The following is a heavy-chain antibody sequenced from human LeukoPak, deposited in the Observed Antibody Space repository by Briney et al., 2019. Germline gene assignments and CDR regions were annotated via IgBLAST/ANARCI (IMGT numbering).Heavy chain of an antibody. V-gene: IGHV3-64*02. CDR3: ARGASGSNYIDY. J-gene: IGHJ4*02. CDR1: GFTFSGHP. CDR2: ISRNGNTT. D-gene: IGHD1-26*01. Sequence: PGGSLRLSCAASGFTFSGHPMHWVRQAPGKGLEYVSAISRNGNTTYYVDSVKGRFTISRDNSKNTLSLQMGSLRAEDTAIYYCARGASGSNYIDYWGQGALVTVSS.